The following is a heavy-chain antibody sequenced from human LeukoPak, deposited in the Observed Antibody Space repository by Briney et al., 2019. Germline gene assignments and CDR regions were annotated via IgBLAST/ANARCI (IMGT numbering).Heavy chain of an antibody. V-gene: IGHV3-30*03. Sequence: PGGSLRLSCAASGFTFSSYGMHWVRQAPGKGLEWVAVISYDGSNKYYADSVKGRFTISRDNSKNTLYLQMNSLRAEDTAVYYCARDFTLDPWGQGTLVTVSS. CDR1: GFTFSSYG. CDR2: ISYDGSNK. CDR3: ARDFTLDP. J-gene: IGHJ5*02.